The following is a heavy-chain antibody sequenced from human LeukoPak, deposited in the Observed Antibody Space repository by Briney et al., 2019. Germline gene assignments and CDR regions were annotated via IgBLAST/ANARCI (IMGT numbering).Heavy chain of an antibody. V-gene: IGHV3-23*01. CDR1: GFTFSSYA. CDR3: ARSSSGFDAFDI. J-gene: IGHJ3*02. Sequence: PGGSLRLSCAASGFTFSSYAMSWVRQAPGKGLEWVSAISGSGGSTYYADSVKGRFTISRDNSKNTLYLQMNSLRAEDTAVYYCARSSSGFDAFDIWGQGTMVTVSS. CDR2: ISGSGGST. D-gene: IGHD3-22*01.